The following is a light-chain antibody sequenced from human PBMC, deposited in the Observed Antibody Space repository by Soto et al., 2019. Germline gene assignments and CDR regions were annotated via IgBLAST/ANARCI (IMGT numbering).Light chain of an antibody. CDR2: LTS. J-gene: IGKJ5*01. Sequence: EIGLTKSPGTLSLSKGERATLSCRAIQSFNSIYLAWYQQKPGQAPRLLIYLTSNRATGIPDRFSGSGSGTDFTLTISRLEPEDFAVYYCQQRINWPPIPFGQGTRLEIK. CDR3: QQRINWPPIP. V-gene: IGKV3D-20*02. CDR1: QSFNSIY.